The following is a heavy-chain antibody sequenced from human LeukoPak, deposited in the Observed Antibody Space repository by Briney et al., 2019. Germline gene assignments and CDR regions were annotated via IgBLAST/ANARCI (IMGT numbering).Heavy chain of an antibody. CDR3: ARRSGWYYFDY. D-gene: IGHD6-19*01. CDR1: GGTFSSYA. Sequence: SVKVSCKASGGTFSSYAISWVRQAPGQGLEWMGRIIPILGIANYAQKFQGRVTITADKSTSTAYMELSSLRSEDTAVYYCARRSGWYYFDYWGQETLVTVSS. V-gene: IGHV1-69*04. CDR2: IIPILGIA. J-gene: IGHJ4*02.